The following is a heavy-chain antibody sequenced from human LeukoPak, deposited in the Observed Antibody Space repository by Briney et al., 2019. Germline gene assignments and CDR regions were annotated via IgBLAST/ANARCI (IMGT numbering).Heavy chain of an antibody. Sequence: SETLSLTCTVSGGSISSSSYYWGWIRQPPGKGLEWIGSNYYSGSTYYNPSLKSRVTISVDTSKNQFSLKLSSVTAADTAVYYCATTHGYFDWLFDYWGQGTLVTVSS. CDR3: ATTHGYFDWLFDY. V-gene: IGHV4-39*07. J-gene: IGHJ4*02. D-gene: IGHD3-9*01. CDR1: GGSISSSSYY. CDR2: NYYSGST.